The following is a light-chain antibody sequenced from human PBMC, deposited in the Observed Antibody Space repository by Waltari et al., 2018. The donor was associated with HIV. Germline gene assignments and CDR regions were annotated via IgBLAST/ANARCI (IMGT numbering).Light chain of an antibody. CDR3: CSYAGSSTLWV. J-gene: IGLJ3*02. CDR1: SSDVGSYNL. Sequence: QSALTQPASVSGSPGQSITISCTGTSSDVGSYNLVSWYQHHPGKAPKLMIYEVSKRPSGFSNRFSGSKSGNTASLTISGLQAEDEADYYCCSYAGSSTLWVFGGGTKLTVL. CDR2: EVS. V-gene: IGLV2-23*02.